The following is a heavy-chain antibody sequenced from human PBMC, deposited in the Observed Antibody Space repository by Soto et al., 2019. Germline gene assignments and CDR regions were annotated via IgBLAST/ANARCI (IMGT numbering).Heavy chain of an antibody. Sequence: SETLSLTCTVSGGSILNGGHYWTWIRQHPGKGLEWIGRIFFSGNTHYNPALKSRLTFSLDTAKNQFSLKLTSVTAADTAVYYCARSREFDYWSQGTLVTVSS. CDR3: ARSREFDY. J-gene: IGHJ4*02. CDR1: GGSILNGGHY. CDR2: IFFSGNT. V-gene: IGHV4-31*03.